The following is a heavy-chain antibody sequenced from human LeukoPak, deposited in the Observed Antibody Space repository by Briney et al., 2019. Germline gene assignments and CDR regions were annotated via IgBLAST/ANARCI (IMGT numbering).Heavy chain of an antibody. CDR2: IYYSGST. J-gene: IGHJ4*02. Sequence: SETLSLTCTVSGGSISSGGYYWSWIRQHPGKGLEWIGYIYYSGSTYYNPSLKSRVTISVDTSKNQFSLKLSSVTAADTAVYYCARAPYPYSSGYYYWGQGTLVTVSS. D-gene: IGHD3-22*01. V-gene: IGHV4-31*03. CDR3: ARAPYPYSSGYYY. CDR1: GGSISSGGYY.